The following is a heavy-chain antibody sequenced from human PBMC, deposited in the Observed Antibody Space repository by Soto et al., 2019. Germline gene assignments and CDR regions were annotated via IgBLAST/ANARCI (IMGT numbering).Heavy chain of an antibody. J-gene: IGHJ4*02. Sequence: GGSLRLSCAASGFTFDDYAMHWVRQAPGKGLEWVSGISWNSGSIGYAASVKGRFTISRDNAKNSLYLQMNSLRAEDTALYYCAKTPYSSSGGYFDYWGQGTLVTVSS. D-gene: IGHD6-13*01. CDR1: GFTFDDYA. CDR3: AKTPYSSSGGYFDY. CDR2: ISWNSGSI. V-gene: IGHV3-9*01.